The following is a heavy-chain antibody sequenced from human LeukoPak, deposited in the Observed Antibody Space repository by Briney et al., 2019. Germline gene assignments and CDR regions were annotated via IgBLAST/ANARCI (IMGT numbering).Heavy chain of an antibody. V-gene: IGHV1-3*01. J-gene: IGHJ6*02. CDR1: GYTFTSYA. CDR2: INAGNGNT. D-gene: IGHD3-3*01. CDR3: AKGFWSGYQSYGYYYYGMDV. Sequence: ASVKVSCKASGYTFTSYAMHWVRQAPGQRLEWMGWINAGNGNTKYSQKFQGRVTITRDTSASTAYMELSSLRSEDTAVYYCAKGFWSGYQSYGYYYYGMDVWGQGTTVAVSS.